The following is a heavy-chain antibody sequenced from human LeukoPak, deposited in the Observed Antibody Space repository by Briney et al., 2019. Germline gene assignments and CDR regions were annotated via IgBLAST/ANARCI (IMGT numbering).Heavy chain of an antibody. CDR3: VRDGEGRSFDY. CDR1: GGSISSGGYS. V-gene: IGHV4-30-2*01. J-gene: IGHJ4*02. D-gene: IGHD2-21*01. Sequence: PSETLSLTCAVSGGSISSGGYSWSWIRQPPGKGLEWIGYIYPSGTTYYNPSLKSRVTISVDRSKNQFSLKVNSVTAAHTAVYYCVRDGEGRSFDYWGQGTLVTVSS. CDR2: IYPSGTT.